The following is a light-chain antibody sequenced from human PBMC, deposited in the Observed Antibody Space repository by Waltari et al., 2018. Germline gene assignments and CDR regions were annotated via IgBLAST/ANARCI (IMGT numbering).Light chain of an antibody. CDR2: EAT. V-gene: IGKV3-20*01. Sequence: EIVLTQSPGTLSLSPGERATLSCRASQSVRRFLAWYQQKLGQAPRLLIYEATSRATGIPDRFSGSGFGTDFSLIISRLEPEDFVVYYCQKYGTLPATFGQGTKVEIK. J-gene: IGKJ1*01. CDR1: QSVRRF. CDR3: QKYGTLPAT.